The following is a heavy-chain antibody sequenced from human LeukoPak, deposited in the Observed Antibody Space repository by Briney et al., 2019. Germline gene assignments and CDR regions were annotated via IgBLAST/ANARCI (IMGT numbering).Heavy chain of an antibody. CDR2: IASDGSST. V-gene: IGHV3-74*01. D-gene: IGHD4-23*01. J-gene: IGHJ4*02. CDR1: GFTFSSYW. Sequence: GGSLRLSCAASGFTFSSYWMNWVRQAPGKGLVWVSRIASDGSSTTYADSVKGRFSISRDNAKNTLYLQMNSLRVENTAVYYCARGRPHGNDYWGQGTLVTVSS. CDR3: ARGRPHGNDY.